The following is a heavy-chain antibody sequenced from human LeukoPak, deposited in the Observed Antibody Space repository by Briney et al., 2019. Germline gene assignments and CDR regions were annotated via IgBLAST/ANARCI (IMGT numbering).Heavy chain of an antibody. J-gene: IGHJ4*02. CDR2: ISWNSGSI. CDR1: GFTFDDYA. D-gene: IGHD3-10*01. Sequence: GGSLRLSCAASGFTFDDYAMHWVRQAPGKGLEWVSGISWNSGSIVYADSVKGRFTISRDNAKKYLYLQMNSLRAEDTALYYCAKSPGSGSGSYYSLDYWGQGTLVTVSS. CDR3: AKSPGSGSGSYYSLDY. V-gene: IGHV3-9*01.